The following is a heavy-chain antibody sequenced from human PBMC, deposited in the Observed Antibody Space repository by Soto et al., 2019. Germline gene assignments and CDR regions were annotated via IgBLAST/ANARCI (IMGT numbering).Heavy chain of an antibody. CDR3: ARDVNSNWHYFVY. CDR1: GGSISSGDYY. D-gene: IGHD6-13*01. Sequence: QVQLQESGPRLVKPSQTLSLACIVSGGSISSGDYYWSWFRQHPGKGLEWIVYIYYSGTAYYNPSLKSRDTTSVNTSKNQFSLKLSSLTAEDTAIYFCARDVNSNWHYFVYWGQGTLVTVSA. J-gene: IGHJ4*02. CDR2: IYYSGTA. V-gene: IGHV4-31*03.